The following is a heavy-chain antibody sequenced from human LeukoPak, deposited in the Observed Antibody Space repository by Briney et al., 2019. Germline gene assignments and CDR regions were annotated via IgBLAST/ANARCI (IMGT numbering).Heavy chain of an antibody. D-gene: IGHD2/OR15-2a*01. CDR3: ARGVVEARMYNWFDP. Sequence: PGGSLRLSCAASGFTFSSYWMSWVRQAPGKGLEWVANIKQDGSEKYYVDSVKGRFTISRDNAKNSLYLQMNSLRAEDTAVYYCARGVVEARMYNWFDPWGQGTLVTVSP. CDR1: GFTFSSYW. CDR2: IKQDGSEK. V-gene: IGHV3-7*01. J-gene: IGHJ5*02.